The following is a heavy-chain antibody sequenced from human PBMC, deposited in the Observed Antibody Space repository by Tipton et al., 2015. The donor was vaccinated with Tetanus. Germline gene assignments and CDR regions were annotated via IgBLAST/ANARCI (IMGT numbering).Heavy chain of an antibody. CDR1: RFTISDYS. D-gene: IGHD6-19*01. V-gene: IGHV3-9*01. Sequence: SLRLSCAASRFTISDYSMAWVRQAPGKGLEWVAGIFWNGGGPGYANSVKGRFTMSRDNRKNSLYLQMNSVRPEDTAFYYCARDMFRQWGSWYFGLWGRGTLVTVSS. CDR3: ARDMFRQWGSWYFGL. J-gene: IGHJ2*01. CDR2: IFWNGGGP.